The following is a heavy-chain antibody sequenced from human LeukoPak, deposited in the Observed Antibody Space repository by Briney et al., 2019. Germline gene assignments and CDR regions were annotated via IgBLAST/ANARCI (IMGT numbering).Heavy chain of an antibody. CDR2: INPSGGST. Sequence: ASVKVSCKASGYTFTSYYMHWVRQAPGQGLEWMGIINPSGGSTSYAQKFQGRVTMTRDTTTSTAYMELTSLRSEDTAVYYCARGQSWSMGEIYFDYWGQGTLATVSS. D-gene: IGHD1-26*01. V-gene: IGHV1-46*01. CDR1: GYTFTSYY. CDR3: ARGQSWSMGEIYFDY. J-gene: IGHJ4*02.